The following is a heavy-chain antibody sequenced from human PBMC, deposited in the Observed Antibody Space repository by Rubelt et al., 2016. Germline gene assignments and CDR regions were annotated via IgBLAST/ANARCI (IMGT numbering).Heavy chain of an antibody. D-gene: IGHD3-9*01. J-gene: IGHJ6*02. CDR2: ISYDGSNK. Sequence: ISYDGSNKYYADSVKGRFTISRDNSKNTLYLQMNSLRAEDTALYYCAKDLGYDILTGYYSPGMDVWGQGTTVTVSS. V-gene: IGHV3-30*01. CDR3: AKDLGYDILTGYYSPGMDV.